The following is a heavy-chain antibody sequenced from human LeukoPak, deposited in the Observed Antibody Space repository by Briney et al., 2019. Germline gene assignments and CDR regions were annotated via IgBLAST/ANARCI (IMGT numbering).Heavy chain of an antibody. CDR2: IYTSGST. Sequence: PSQTLSLTCTVSGGSISSTIYYWSWIRQPAGKGLEWIGRIYTSGSTNYNPSLKSRVTISVDTSKNQFSLKLSSVTAADTAVYYCARTRSRDGYKRGAFDIWGQGTMVTVSS. J-gene: IGHJ3*02. CDR3: ARTRSRDGYKRGAFDI. CDR1: GGSISSTIYY. D-gene: IGHD5-24*01. V-gene: IGHV4-61*02.